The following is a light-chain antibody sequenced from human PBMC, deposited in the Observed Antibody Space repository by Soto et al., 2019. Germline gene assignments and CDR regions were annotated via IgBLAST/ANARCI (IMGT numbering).Light chain of an antibody. Sequence: EIVMTQSPATLSVSPGARATLSCRASQSVSSNLAWYQQQPGQSPRLLIYGASTRATGVPARFSGSGSGTEFTLTISRLEPEDFAVYYCQQYGSSPLITFGQGTRLEIK. V-gene: IGKV3-15*01. CDR2: GAS. J-gene: IGKJ5*01. CDR1: QSVSSN. CDR3: QQYGSSPLIT.